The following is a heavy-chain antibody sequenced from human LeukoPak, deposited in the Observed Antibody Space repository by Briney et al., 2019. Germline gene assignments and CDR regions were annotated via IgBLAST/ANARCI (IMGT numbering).Heavy chain of an antibody. V-gene: IGHV1-18*01. CDR1: GYTFTSYG. J-gene: IGHJ4*02. Sequence: ASVKVSCKASGYTFTSYGISWVRQAPGQGLEWLGGISAYIGNTNYAQKLQGRVTMTTDTSTSTAYMELRSLRSDDTAVYYCARDLRDYYDSSGYNNPRPFDYWGQGTLVTVSS. D-gene: IGHD3-22*01. CDR3: ARDLRDYYDSSGYNNPRPFDY. CDR2: ISAYIGNT.